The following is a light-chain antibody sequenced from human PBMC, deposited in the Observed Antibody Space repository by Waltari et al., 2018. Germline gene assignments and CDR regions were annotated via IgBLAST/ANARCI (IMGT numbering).Light chain of an antibody. CDR3: QHGYGTPWT. V-gene: IGKV1-39*01. J-gene: IGKJ1*01. CDR2: KAS. Sequence: DIQMTQSPSSLSASVGDRVTITCRASANVNNYLNWYQQKPGKAPKLLIYKASTLQSGVPSRFSGSGSGTDYTFTISSLQSEDVATYYCQHGYGTPWTFGQGTKVEIK. CDR1: ANVNNY.